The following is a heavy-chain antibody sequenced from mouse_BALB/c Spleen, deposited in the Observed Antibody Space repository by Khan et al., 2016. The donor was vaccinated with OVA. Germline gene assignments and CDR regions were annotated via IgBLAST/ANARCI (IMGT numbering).Heavy chain of an antibody. CDR1: GYTFTSYT. CDR2: INPSNGYT. V-gene: IGHV1-4*01. CDR3: VRDGAYHRNDGWFAY. J-gene: IGHJ3*01. D-gene: IGHD2-14*01. Sequence: QVQLKESGAELARPGASVKMSCKASGYTFTSYTIHWIKLRPGQGLEWIGYINPSNGYTNYNQKFKDKATLTADKSSTTAYMEPSSLTSDDSALYNCVRDGAYHRNDGWFAYWGQGTLVTVSA.